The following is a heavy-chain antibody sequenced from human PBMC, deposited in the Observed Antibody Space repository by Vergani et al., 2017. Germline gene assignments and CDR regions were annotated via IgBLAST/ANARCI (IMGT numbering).Heavy chain of an antibody. Sequence: VEIEEVGGGLVKPSETLSLTCDVSGFSISRGYYWGWVRQPPGKGLEWIGTMFHSGSTYYKPSLKSRVTMAVDTSKNQFSLKMNSVTATDTAVYYCARNPREYVSVTVAAWYFDLWGRGTLVTVSS. CDR3: ARNPREYVSVTVAAWYFDL. CDR2: MFHSGST. J-gene: IGHJ2*01. D-gene: IGHD3-16*01. CDR1: GFSISRGYY. V-gene: IGHV4-38-2*01.